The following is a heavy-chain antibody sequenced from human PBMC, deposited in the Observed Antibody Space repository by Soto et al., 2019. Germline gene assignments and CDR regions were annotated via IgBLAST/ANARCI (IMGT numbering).Heavy chain of an antibody. D-gene: IGHD6-6*01. CDR3: ARPLAARPPYYYGMDV. J-gene: IGHJ6*02. CDR2: INPSGGST. CDR1: GYTFTSYY. Sequence: GASVKVSCKASGYTFTSYYMHWVRQAPGQGLEWMGIINPSGGSTSYAQKFQGRVTMTRDTSTSTVYMELSSLRSEDTAVYYCARPLAARPPYYYGMDVWGQGTAVTVSS. V-gene: IGHV1-46*01.